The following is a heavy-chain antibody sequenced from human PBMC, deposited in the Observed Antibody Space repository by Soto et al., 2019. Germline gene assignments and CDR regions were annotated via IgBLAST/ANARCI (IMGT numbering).Heavy chain of an antibody. J-gene: IGHJ4*02. D-gene: IGHD3-22*01. CDR3: AKDLYYYDSSGPIDY. Sequence: GGSLRLSCAASGFTFSSYAMSWVRQAPGKGLEWVSAISGSGGSTYYADSVKGRFTISRDNSKNTLYLQMNSLRAEDTAVYYCAKDLYYYDSSGPIDYWGQGTLVTVSS. V-gene: IGHV3-23*01. CDR2: ISGSGGST. CDR1: GFTFSSYA.